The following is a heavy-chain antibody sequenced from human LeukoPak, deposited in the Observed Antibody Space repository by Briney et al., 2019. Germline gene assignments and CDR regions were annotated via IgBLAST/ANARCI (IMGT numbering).Heavy chain of an antibody. Sequence: SESLSLTCPVPAGSIIRYFCRSIRQPPGKGLGLISFNTVSGTTNYSPSLKRRVTISVDTSKNQFSLKLSSVTAADTAVYYCAREVVGAAEGLDCWGQGTLVTVSS. CDR1: AGSIIRYF. CDR3: AREVVGAAEGLDC. V-gene: IGHV4-59*01. D-gene: IGHD1-26*01. J-gene: IGHJ4*02. CDR2: NTVSGTT.